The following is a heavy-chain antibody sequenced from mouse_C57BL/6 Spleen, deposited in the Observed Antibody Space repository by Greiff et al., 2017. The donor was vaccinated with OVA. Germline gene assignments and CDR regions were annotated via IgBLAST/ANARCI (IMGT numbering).Heavy chain of an antibody. V-gene: IGHV2-2*01. CDR3: ARKDSNYMAY. J-gene: IGHJ3*01. CDR2: IWSGGST. D-gene: IGHD2-5*01. CDR1: GFSLTSYG. Sequence: QVQLKQSGPGLVQPSQSLSITCTVSGFSLTSYGVHWVRQSPGKGLEWLGVIWSGGSTDYNAAFISRLSISKDKSKSQVFFKMNSLQADDTAIYYCARKDSNYMAYWGQGTLVTVSA.